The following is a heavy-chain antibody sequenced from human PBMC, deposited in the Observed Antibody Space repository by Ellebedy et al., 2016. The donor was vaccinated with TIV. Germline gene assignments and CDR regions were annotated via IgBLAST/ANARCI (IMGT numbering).Heavy chain of an antibody. CDR3: ARERGSEGGSKWAFDI. Sequence: ASVKVSCKAPGYTFTGYYMHWVRQAPGQGLEWMGGIIPIFGTANYAQKFQGRVTITADESTSTAYMELSSLRSEDTAVYYCARERGSEGGSKWAFDIWGQGTMVTVSS. CDR2: IIPIFGTA. J-gene: IGHJ3*02. CDR1: GYTFTGYY. V-gene: IGHV1-69*13. D-gene: IGHD1-26*01.